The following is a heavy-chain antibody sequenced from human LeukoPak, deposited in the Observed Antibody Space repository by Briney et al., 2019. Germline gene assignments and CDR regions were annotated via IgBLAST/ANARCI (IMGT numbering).Heavy chain of an antibody. Sequence: GGSLRLSCAASGFTFSTYAMHWVRQAPGKGLEWVALISYDGSNKYYADSVKGRFTISRDNAKTSLYLQMNSLRAEDTAVYYCARDGMVRGEAPDFDYWGQGTLVTVSS. V-gene: IGHV3-30-3*01. CDR1: GFTFSTYA. CDR2: ISYDGSNK. J-gene: IGHJ4*02. CDR3: ARDGMVRGEAPDFDY. D-gene: IGHD3-10*01.